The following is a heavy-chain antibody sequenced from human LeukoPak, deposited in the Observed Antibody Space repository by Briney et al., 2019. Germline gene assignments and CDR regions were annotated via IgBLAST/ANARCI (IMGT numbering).Heavy chain of an antibody. D-gene: IGHD2-2*01. Sequence: GASVKVSCKASGYTFTSYYMHWVRQAPGQGLEWMGVINPSGGSTSYAQKFQGRVTMTRDTSTSTVYMELSSLRSEDTAVYYCAREETQLLLRDRRRWFDPWGQGTLVTVSS. CDR3: AREETQLLLRDRRRWFDP. J-gene: IGHJ5*02. V-gene: IGHV1-46*01. CDR1: GYTFTSYY. CDR2: INPSGGST.